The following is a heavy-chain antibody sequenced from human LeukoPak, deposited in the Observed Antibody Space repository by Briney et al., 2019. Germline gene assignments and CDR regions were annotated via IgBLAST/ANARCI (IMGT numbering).Heavy chain of an antibody. CDR1: GYKFPNYW. D-gene: IGHD4-11*01. V-gene: IGHV5-51*01. J-gene: IGHJ4*02. Sequence: GESLKISCKGSGYKFPNYWIGWVRQMPGEGLEWMGIIYPGDSDTRYSPSFQGQVTISADKSISTAYLQWSSLKASDTAMYYCAMKSRNDYSNCASLLPPYYFDYWGQGTLVTVSS. CDR2: IYPGDSDT. CDR3: AMKSRNDYSNCASLLPPYYFDY.